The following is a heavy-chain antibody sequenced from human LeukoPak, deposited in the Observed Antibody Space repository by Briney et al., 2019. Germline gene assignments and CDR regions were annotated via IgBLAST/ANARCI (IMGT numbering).Heavy chain of an antibody. CDR3: ARGPGYYYDDAFDI. V-gene: IGHV1-18*04. J-gene: IGHJ3*02. CDR1: GYTFTGYY. Sequence: ASVKVSCKASGYTFTGYYMHWVRQAPGQGLEWMGWISAYNGNTNYAQKLQGRVTMTTDTSTSTAYMELRSLRSDDTAVYYCARGPGYYYDDAFDIWGQGTMVTASS. CDR2: ISAYNGNT. D-gene: IGHD3-22*01.